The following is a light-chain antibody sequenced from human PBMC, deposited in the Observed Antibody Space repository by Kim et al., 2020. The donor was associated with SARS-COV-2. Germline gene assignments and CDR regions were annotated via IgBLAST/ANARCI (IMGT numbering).Light chain of an antibody. CDR2: DTT. Sequence: PGETVTLTCSSSTGPVTSSHFPYWFQQRPGQAPRTLISDTTNTHSWTPARFLGSLLGDKAALTLSGAQPEDEADYYCLLSYSGVWVFGGGTQLTVL. CDR3: LLSYSGVWV. J-gene: IGLJ3*02. V-gene: IGLV7-46*01. CDR1: TGPVTSSHF.